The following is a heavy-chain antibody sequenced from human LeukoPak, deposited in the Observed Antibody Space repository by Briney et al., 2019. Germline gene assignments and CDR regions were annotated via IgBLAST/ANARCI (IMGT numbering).Heavy chain of an antibody. Sequence: GGSLRLSCAASGFTFSSYAMSWVRQAPGKGLEWVSAISGSGGSTYYADSVKGRFTISRDNSKNTLYLQMNSLRAEDTAVYYCANVPIAAAYDPMLPEYWGQGTLVTVPS. V-gene: IGHV3-23*01. CDR3: ANVPIAAAYDPMLPEY. D-gene: IGHD6-13*01. CDR1: GFTFSSYA. J-gene: IGHJ4*02. CDR2: ISGSGGST.